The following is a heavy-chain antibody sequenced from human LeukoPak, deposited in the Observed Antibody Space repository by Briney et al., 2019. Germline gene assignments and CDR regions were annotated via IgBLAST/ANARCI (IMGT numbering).Heavy chain of an antibody. J-gene: IGHJ4*02. CDR3: AKDRAVGSAIYDFDY. V-gene: IGHV3-30*18. CDR2: IASDGRDK. D-gene: IGHD3-3*01. CDR1: GFTFNSYA. Sequence: GGSLRLSCAGFGFTFNSYAMTWVRQAPGKGLEWVAVIASDGRDKKYVDSVKGRFTISRDNSRNTLFLQMNSLRPEDTAVYYCAKDRAVGSAIYDFDYWGQGNLVTVSS.